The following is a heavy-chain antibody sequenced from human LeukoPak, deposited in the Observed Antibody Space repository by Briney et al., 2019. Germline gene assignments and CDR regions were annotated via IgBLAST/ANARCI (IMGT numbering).Heavy chain of an antibody. CDR3: ASPLAYCGGDCYHHDAFDI. D-gene: IGHD2-21*01. CDR2: IRYDGSNK. J-gene: IGHJ3*02. V-gene: IGHV3-30*02. CDR1: GFTFSSYG. Sequence: GGSLSLSCAASGFTFSSYGMHWVRQAPGKGLEWVAFIRYDGSNKYYADSVKGRFTIYRDNSKNTLDLQMNSLRAEDTAVYYCASPLAYCGGDCYHHDAFDIWGQGTMVTVSS.